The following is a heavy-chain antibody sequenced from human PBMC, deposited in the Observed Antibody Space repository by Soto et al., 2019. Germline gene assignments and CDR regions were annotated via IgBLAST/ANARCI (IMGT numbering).Heavy chain of an antibody. J-gene: IGHJ6*03. CDR3: ARVYYDFWSGSSYYYYYYYMDV. V-gene: IGHV1-18*01. Sequence: ASVKVSWKVSGYTFTSYGISWVRQAPGQGLEWMGWISAYNGNTNYAQKLQGRVTMTTDTSTSTAYMELRSLRSDDTAVYYCARVYYDFWSGSSYYYYYYYMDVWGKGTTVTVSS. D-gene: IGHD3-3*01. CDR2: ISAYNGNT. CDR1: GYTFTSYG.